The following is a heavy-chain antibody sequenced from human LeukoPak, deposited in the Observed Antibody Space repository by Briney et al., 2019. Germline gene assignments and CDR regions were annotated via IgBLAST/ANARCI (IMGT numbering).Heavy chain of an antibody. CDR2: ISPSGDIT. V-gene: IGHV3-23*01. Sequence: PGGSLRLSCAASGFTFSNHGMDWVRQAPGKGLEWVSGISPSGDITYYADSVKGRFTISRDNSKNTLYLQMGSLRAEDMAVYYCARVGSSSWAHFDYWGQGTLVTVSS. CDR3: ARVGSSSWAHFDY. CDR1: GFTFSNHG. J-gene: IGHJ4*02. D-gene: IGHD6-13*01.